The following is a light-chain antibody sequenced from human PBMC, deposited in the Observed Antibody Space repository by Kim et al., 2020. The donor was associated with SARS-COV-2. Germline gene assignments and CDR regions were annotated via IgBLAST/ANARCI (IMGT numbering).Light chain of an antibody. CDR3: QKYNSAPWT. CDR1: QDISIY. V-gene: IGKV1-27*01. Sequence: ASVGDRVTITCRASQDISIYLAWYQQRPGKVPRVLIYAASALQSGVPSRFSGSGSGTDFTLTISSLQPEDVGSYFCQKYNSAPWTFGHGTKLEI. J-gene: IGKJ1*01. CDR2: AAS.